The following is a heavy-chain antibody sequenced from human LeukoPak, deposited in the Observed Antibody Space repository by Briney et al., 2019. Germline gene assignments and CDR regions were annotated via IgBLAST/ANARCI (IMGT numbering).Heavy chain of an antibody. V-gene: IGHV3-21*01. CDR3: ASLPYYDFWSGYEYDDY. CDR1: GFTFSSYS. J-gene: IGHJ4*02. CDR2: ISSSSSYI. Sequence: PGGSLRLSCAASGFTFSSYSMNWVRQAPGKGLEWVSSISSSSSYIYYADSVKGRFTISRDNAKNSLYLQMNSLRAEDTAVYYCASLPYYDFWSGYEYDDYWGQGTLVTVPS. D-gene: IGHD3-3*01.